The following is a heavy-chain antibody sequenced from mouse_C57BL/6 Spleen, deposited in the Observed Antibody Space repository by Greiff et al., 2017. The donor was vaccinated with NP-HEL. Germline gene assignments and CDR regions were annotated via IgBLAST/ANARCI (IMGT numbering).Heavy chain of an antibody. D-gene: IGHD2-5*01. J-gene: IGHJ3*01. Sequence: QVQLQQSGPELVKPGASVKISCKASGYSFTSYYIHWVKQRPGQGLEWIGWIYPGSGNTKYNEKFKGKATLTADTSSSTAYMQLSSLTSEDSAVYYCARRGYSNYVFFAYWGQGTLVTVSA. CDR2: IYPGSGNT. CDR1: GYSFTSYY. CDR3: ARRGYSNYVFFAY. V-gene: IGHV1-66*01.